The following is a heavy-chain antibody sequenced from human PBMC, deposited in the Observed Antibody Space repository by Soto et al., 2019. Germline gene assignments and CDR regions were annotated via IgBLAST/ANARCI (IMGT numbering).Heavy chain of an antibody. CDR1: GYTFAIYG. Sequence: QVQLMQSGNEVKKPGASVTVSCRAFGYTFAIYGISGWRQAPGQGLGWMGGISGNNGATNFAPKVQDRITMTLDTSTGVASLTLRSLRSDDTAIYYCVRDLIYLRVTGNWFDSWGQGTLVTVSS. J-gene: IGHJ5*01. D-gene: IGHD2-2*02. V-gene: IGHV1-18*04. CDR3: VRDLIYLRVTGNWFDS. CDR2: ISGNNGAT.